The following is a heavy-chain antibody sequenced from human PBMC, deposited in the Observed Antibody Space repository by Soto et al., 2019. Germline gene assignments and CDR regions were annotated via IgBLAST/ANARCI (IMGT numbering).Heavy chain of an antibody. D-gene: IGHD3-9*01. CDR3: ARDSLPTDILTVYPALGYYGMDV. Sequence: QVQLVQSGAEVKKPGSSVKVSCKASGGTFSSYAISWVRQAPGQGLEWMGGIIPIFGTANYAQKFQGRVTITADESTSTAYMELSSLRSEDTAVSYCARDSLPTDILTVYPALGYYGMDVWGQGTTVTVSS. CDR1: GGTFSSYA. V-gene: IGHV1-69*01. J-gene: IGHJ6*02. CDR2: IIPIFGTA.